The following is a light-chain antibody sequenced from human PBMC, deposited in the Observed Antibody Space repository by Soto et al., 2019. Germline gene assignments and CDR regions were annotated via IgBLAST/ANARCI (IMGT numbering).Light chain of an antibody. CDR3: QQSYITPPIT. Sequence: VQMTQSPSSLSALVGDRVTITCRASQCVSRYLNWYQHKPGKAPKLLINAASNLRSGVPSRFSGSGSGTDFTLTIDGLQPEDFAVYYCQQSYITPPITFGQGTRLEIK. CDR2: AAS. J-gene: IGKJ5*01. CDR1: QCVSRY. V-gene: IGKV1-39*01.